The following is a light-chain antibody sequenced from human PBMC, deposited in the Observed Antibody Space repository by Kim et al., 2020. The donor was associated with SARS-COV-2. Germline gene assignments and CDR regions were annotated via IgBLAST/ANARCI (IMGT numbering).Light chain of an antibody. CDR2: EVT. CDR1: RRDIGGYRY. J-gene: IGLJ3*02. CDR3: SSYEASRSWV. V-gene: IGLV2-14*01. Sequence: GQSLTNSSIATRRDIGGYRYVSWYGQEPGKAPHLIINEVTKRPSGVANRFSGSKFGTTASLTVSGLQAEDEADYFCSSYEASRSWVFAGWTKVTVL.